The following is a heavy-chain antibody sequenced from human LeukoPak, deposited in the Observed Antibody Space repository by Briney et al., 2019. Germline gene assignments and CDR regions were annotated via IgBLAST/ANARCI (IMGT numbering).Heavy chain of an antibody. CDR1: GGSISSYY. J-gene: IGHJ4*02. D-gene: IGHD2-15*01. CDR2: IYTSGST. CDR3: ARLGYCSGGSCYSSDY. Sequence: PSETLSLTCTVSGGSISSYYWSWIRQPAGKGLEWIGRIYTSGSTNYNPSLKSRVTISVDTSKNQFSLKLSSVTAADTAVYYCARLGYCSGGSCYSSDYWGQGTLVTVSS. V-gene: IGHV4-4*07.